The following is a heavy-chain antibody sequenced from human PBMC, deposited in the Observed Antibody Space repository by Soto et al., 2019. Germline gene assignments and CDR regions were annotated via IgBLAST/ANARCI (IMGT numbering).Heavy chain of an antibody. CDR3: ARGWSRLVIIRFDP. V-gene: IGHV4-34*01. D-gene: IGHD3-9*01. CDR1: GGSFSGYY. J-gene: IGHJ5*02. Sequence: ASETLSLTCAVYGGSFSGYYWSGIRQPPGKGLEWIGEVNHSGSTNYNPSLKGRVTISVDTSKNQFSLKLSSVTAADTAVYYCARGWSRLVIIRFDPWGQGTLVTVSS. CDR2: VNHSGST.